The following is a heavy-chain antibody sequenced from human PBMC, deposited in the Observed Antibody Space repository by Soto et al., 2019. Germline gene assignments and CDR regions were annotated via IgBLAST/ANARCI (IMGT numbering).Heavy chain of an antibody. V-gene: IGHV4-31*03. CDR3: ARTESNYYYYMDV. J-gene: IGHJ6*03. CDR2: IYYSGST. Sequence: SETLSLTCTVSGGSISSGGYYWSWIRQHPGKGLEWIGYIYYSGSTYYNPSLKSRVTISVDTSKNQFSLKLSSVTAADTAVYYCARTESNYYYYMDVWGKGTTVTVSS. CDR1: GGSISSGGYY.